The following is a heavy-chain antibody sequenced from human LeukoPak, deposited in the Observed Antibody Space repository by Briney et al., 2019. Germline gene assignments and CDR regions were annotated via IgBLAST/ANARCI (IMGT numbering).Heavy chain of an antibody. Sequence: PTGGSLRLSCAASGFTFSSYGMHWVRQAPGKGLEWVAVISYDGSNKYYADSVKGRFTISRDNAKNSLYLQMNSLRAEDTAVYYCARDGVENYGGLYYFDYWGQGTLVTVSS. J-gene: IGHJ4*02. V-gene: IGHV3-30*03. CDR1: GFTFSSYG. D-gene: IGHD4-23*01. CDR3: ARDGVENYGGLYYFDY. CDR2: ISYDGSNK.